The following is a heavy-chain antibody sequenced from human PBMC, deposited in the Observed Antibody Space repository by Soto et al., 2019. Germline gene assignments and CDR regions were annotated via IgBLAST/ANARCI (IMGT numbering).Heavy chain of an antibody. CDR2: IYYSGST. CDR1: GGSISSSSNY. CDR3: AQAASAWNWFDP. V-gene: IGHV4-39*01. J-gene: IGHJ5*02. Sequence: QLQLQESGPGLVKPSETLSLTCTVSGGSISSSSNYWGWIRQPPGKGLEWIGSIYYSGSTYYNPSLKSRVTISVDTSKNQFSLKLSSVTAADTAVYYCAQAASAWNWFDPWGQGALVTVSS. D-gene: IGHD1-1*01.